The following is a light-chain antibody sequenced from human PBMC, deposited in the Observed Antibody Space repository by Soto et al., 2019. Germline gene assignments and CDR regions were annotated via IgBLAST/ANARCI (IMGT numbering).Light chain of an antibody. CDR3: QQLSRYPLT. J-gene: IGKJ4*01. CDR2: SAS. Sequence: DIQLTQSPSFLSASVGDRVTITCRASQALSNYLAWYQQKPGKAPDLLIYSASTLQSGVPSRFSGSGSETEFTLTIRALQPEDFATYYCQQLSRYPLTFGGGTKVDNK. V-gene: IGKV1-9*01. CDR1: QALSNY.